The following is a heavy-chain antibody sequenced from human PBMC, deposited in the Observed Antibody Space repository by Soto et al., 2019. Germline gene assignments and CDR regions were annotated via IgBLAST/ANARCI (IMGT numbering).Heavy chain of an antibody. CDR3: ARLGTEWEIYYFDY. J-gene: IGHJ4*02. CDR1: GFTFSDYY. CDR2: ISSSSSYT. D-gene: IGHD1-26*01. Sequence: QVQLVESGGGLVKPGGSLRLSCAASGFTFSDYYMSWIRQAPGKGLEWVSYISSSSSYTNYADSVKGRFTISRDNAKNSLYLQMNSLRAADTAVYYCARLGTEWEIYYFDYWGQGTLVTVSS. V-gene: IGHV3-11*05.